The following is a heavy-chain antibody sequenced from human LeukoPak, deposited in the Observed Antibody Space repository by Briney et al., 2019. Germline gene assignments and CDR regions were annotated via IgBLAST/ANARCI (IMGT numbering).Heavy chain of an antibody. CDR1: GYSFTAYY. CDR3: ARDPAQSYYTDV. J-gene: IGHJ6*03. V-gene: IGHV1-2*02. CDR2: MNPKSPGT. Sequence: ATVKVSCKASGYSFTAYYIHWVRQAPGQGLAWMGWMNPKSPGTNYAQKFQGRVTMTRDTSISTAYMELSSLTSDDSAVYYCARDPAQSYYTDVWGIGTTVTVSS.